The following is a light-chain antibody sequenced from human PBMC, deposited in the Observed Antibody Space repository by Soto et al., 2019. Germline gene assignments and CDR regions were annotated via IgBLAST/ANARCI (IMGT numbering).Light chain of an antibody. CDR3: QHYGSSLLT. CDR1: QSVSSSY. J-gene: IGKJ4*01. Sequence: EIVLTQSPGTLSLPPGERATLSCRASQSVSSSYLAWYQQRPGQAPRLLIYSASSRATGIPDRFSGSGSGTDFTLTISRLEPEDFAVYFCQHYGSSLLTFGGGTKVEIK. V-gene: IGKV3-20*01. CDR2: SAS.